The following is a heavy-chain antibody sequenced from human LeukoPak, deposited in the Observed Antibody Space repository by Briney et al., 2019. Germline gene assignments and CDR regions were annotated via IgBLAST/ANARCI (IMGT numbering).Heavy chain of an antibody. J-gene: IGHJ4*02. CDR2: ISGSGGST. D-gene: IGHD6-19*01. Sequence: GGSLRLSCAASGFTFSSYAMSWVRQAPGKGLEWVSAISGSGGSTYYADSVKGRFTISRDNAKNSLYLQMNSLRAEDTAVYYCARDSSGWYYFDYWGQGILVTVSS. CDR3: ARDSSGWYYFDY. CDR1: GFTFSSYA. V-gene: IGHV3-23*01.